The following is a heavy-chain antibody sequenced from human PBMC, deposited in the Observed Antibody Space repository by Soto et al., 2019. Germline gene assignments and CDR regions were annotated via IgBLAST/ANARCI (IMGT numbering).Heavy chain of an antibody. CDR3: AREKRDHYDFWSGYYYGMDV. CDR1: GGSISSYY. Sequence: SETLSLTCTVSGGSISSYYWSWIRQPPGKGLEWIGYIYYSGSTNYNPSLKSRVTISVDTSKNQFSLKLSSVTAADTAVYYCAREKRDHYDFWSGYYYGMDVWGQGTTVTVS. D-gene: IGHD3-3*01. CDR2: IYYSGST. J-gene: IGHJ6*02. V-gene: IGHV4-59*01.